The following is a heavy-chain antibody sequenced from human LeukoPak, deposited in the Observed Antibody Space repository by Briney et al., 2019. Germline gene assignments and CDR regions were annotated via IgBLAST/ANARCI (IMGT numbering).Heavy chain of an antibody. D-gene: IGHD3-22*01. CDR1: GFTLSSYG. J-gene: IGHJ4*02. V-gene: IGHV3-30*02. CDR3: ANSRRSYYDSSGYYIDFDY. CDR2: IRYDGSNK. Sequence: PGGSLTLSCAASGFTLSSYGMHWLRQAPGKGLEWVAYIRYDGSNKYLAYSVKGRFTISSDNSKNTLYLQMNSLRAEDTAVYYCANSRRSYYDSSGYYIDFDYWGQGTLVTVSS.